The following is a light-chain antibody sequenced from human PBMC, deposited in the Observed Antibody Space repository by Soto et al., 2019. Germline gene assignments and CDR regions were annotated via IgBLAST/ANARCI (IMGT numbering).Light chain of an antibody. V-gene: IGKV1-12*01. CDR2: EAI. Sequence: DIQMTQSPSSVSASVGDRVTITCRASQGISGWLAWYQQKPGKAPKLLIYEAITLQSGVPSRFSSSGSGTDFTLTINSLQPEDFATYFCQQTHSFPRTFGQGTKVEIK. CDR1: QGISGW. CDR3: QQTHSFPRT. J-gene: IGKJ1*01.